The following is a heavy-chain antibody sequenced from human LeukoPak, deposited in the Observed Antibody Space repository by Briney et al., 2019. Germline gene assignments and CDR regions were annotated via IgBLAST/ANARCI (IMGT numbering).Heavy chain of an antibody. D-gene: IGHD2-2*01. CDR3: AKDGCSSTSCPQGYYYYYYMDV. J-gene: IGHJ6*03. V-gene: IGHV3-30*02. CDR1: GFTFSSYG. CDR2: IRYDGSNK. Sequence: GGSLRLSCAASGFTFSSYGMHWVRQAPGKGLEWVAFIRYDGSNKYYADSVKGRFTISRDNSKNTLYLQMNSLRAEDTAVYYCAKDGCSSTSCPQGYYYYYYMDVWGKGTTVTVSS.